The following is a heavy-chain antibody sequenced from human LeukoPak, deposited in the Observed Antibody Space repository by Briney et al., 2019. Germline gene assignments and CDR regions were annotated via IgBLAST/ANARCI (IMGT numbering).Heavy chain of an antibody. CDR3: ARGYDFWSGRFDP. D-gene: IGHD3-3*01. J-gene: IGHJ5*02. CDR1: GGSISSYY. Sequence: SETLSLTCTVSGGSISSYYWSWIRQPPGKGLEWIGYIYYSGSTNYNPSLKSRVTISVDTFKNQFSLKLSSVTAADTAVYYCARGYDFWSGRFDPWGQGTLVTVSS. V-gene: IGHV4-59*01. CDR2: IYYSGST.